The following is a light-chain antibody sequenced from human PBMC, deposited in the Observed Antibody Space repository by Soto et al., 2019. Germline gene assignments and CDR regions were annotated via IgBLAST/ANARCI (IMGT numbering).Light chain of an antibody. CDR1: QSVSSH. CDR3: HQYGNSPYT. J-gene: IGKJ2*01. CDR2: GAS. Sequence: IVMTQSPATLSVSPGERATLSCRASQSVSSHLAWYQQKPGQAPRLLIYGASTRATDIPARFSGSGSGTDYTLTISRLEPEDFAVYYCHQYGNSPYTFGQGTKLEIK. V-gene: IGKV3D-15*02.